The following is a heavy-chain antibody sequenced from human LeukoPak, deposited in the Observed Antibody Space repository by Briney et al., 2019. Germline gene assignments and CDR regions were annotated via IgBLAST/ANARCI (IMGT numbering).Heavy chain of an antibody. CDR2: IIPILGIG. D-gene: IGHD6-19*01. J-gene: IGHJ5*02. CDR1: GGTFSSYT. V-gene: IGHV1-69*02. CDR3: ARGGSGWYGNNWFDP. Sequence: ASVKVSCKASGGTFSSYTISWVRQAPGQGLEWMGRIIPILGIGNYAQKFQGRVTITADKSTSTAYMELSSLRSEDTAVYYCARGGSGWYGNNWFDPWGQGTLVTVSS.